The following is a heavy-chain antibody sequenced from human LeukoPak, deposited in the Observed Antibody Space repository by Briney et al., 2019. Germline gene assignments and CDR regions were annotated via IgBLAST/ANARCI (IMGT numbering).Heavy chain of an antibody. J-gene: IGHJ6*03. D-gene: IGHD2/OR15-2a*01. CDR2: ISYSGST. CDR3: ARSFNYYYYYMDV. CDR1: GGSISNYY. V-gene: IGHV4-59*01. Sequence: SETLSLTCTVSGGSISNYYWNWIRQPPGKGLEWIGYISYSGSTNYNPSLKSRVTISVDTSKNQFSLKLSSLTAADTAVYYCARSFNYYYYYMDVWGKGTTVTVSS.